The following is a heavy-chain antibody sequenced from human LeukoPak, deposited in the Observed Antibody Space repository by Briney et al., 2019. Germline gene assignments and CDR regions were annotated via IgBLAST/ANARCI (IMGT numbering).Heavy chain of an antibody. CDR2: ISWNRAFI. J-gene: IGHJ4*02. V-gene: IGHV3-9*01. CDR3: ARDLDY. CDR1: GFTFDDCV. Sequence: GRSLRLSCKASGFTFDDCVMHWVRQAPGKGLEWVSTISWNRAFIVYADSVKGRFTISRDNAKNSLYLQMNSLRAEDTAVYYCARDLDYWGQGTLVTVSS.